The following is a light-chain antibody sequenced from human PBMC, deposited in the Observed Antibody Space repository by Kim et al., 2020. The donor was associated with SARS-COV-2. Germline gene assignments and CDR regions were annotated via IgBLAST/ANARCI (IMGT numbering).Light chain of an antibody. CDR2: DAS. CDR3: QQYDNPPYT. Sequence: DIQMTQSPSSLSASVGDRVTITCQASQDISNYLNWYQQKPGKAPKLLIYDASNLETGVPSSFSGSGSGTDFTFTISSLQPEDIATYYCQQYDNPPYTFGQGPKLEI. V-gene: IGKV1-33*01. CDR1: QDISNY. J-gene: IGKJ2*01.